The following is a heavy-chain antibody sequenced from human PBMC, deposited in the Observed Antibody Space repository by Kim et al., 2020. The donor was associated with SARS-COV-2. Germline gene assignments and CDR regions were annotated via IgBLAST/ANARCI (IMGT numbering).Heavy chain of an antibody. CDR3: TTYITMVRGVISSIGMDV. Sequence: GGSLRLSCAASGFTFSNAWMSWVRQAPGKGLEWVGRIKRKTDGGTTDYAAPGKGRFTIPRDDSKNTLYLQMNSLKTGDTAVYYCTTYITMVRGVISSIGMDVWGQGTTVTVSS. D-gene: IGHD3-10*01. J-gene: IGHJ6*02. CDR1: GFTFSNAW. CDR2: IKRKTDGGTT. V-gene: IGHV3-15*01.